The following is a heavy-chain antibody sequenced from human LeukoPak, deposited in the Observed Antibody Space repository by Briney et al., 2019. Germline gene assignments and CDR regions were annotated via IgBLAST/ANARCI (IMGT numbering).Heavy chain of an antibody. V-gene: IGHV1-69*01. CDR3: GTLGNADAAY. J-gene: IGHJ4*02. Sequence: ASVKVSCRASEDTFSTYSISWVRQAPGEGLEWMGGIVPMFGAANYAQKFQGRVTITADESTSTTYMELGSLRSEHTAFYYCGTLGNADAAYWGQGTLVTVSS. CDR2: IVPMFGAA. D-gene: IGHD1-1*01. CDR1: EDTFSTYS.